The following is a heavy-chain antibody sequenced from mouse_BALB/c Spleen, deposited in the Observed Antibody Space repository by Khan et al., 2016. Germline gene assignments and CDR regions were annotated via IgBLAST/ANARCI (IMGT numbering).Heavy chain of an antibody. CDR3: ARSYDGYFAMDY. CDR2: IFPGSGST. Sequence: QVQLKESGTELPRPGASVKLSCKASGYTFTDYYLHWVMQRTGQGLEWIGEIFPGSGSTYYNEKFKGKASLTADTSSSTAYMQLSSLTSEDSAVYFCARSYDGYFAMDYWGHGATVTVSS. J-gene: IGHJ4*01. D-gene: IGHD1-2*01. CDR1: GYTFTDYY. V-gene: IGHV1-77*01.